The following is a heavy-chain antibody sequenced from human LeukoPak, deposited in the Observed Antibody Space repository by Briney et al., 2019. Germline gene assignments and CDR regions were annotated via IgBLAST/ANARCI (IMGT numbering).Heavy chain of an antibody. CDR2: INSDGSST. Sequence: GGSLRLSCAASGFTFSSYWMHWVRHAPGKGLVWVSRINSDGSSTSYADSVKGRFTISRDNAKNTLYLQMNSLRAEDTAVYYCANDYGDWFLDYWGQGTLVTVSS. CDR1: GFTFSSYW. D-gene: IGHD4-17*01. V-gene: IGHV3-74*01. CDR3: ANDYGDWFLDY. J-gene: IGHJ4*02.